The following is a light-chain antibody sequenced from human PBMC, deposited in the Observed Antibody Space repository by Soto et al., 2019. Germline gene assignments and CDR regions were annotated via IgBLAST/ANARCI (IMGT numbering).Light chain of an antibody. CDR1: QSVSSY. CDR2: DAS. Sequence: EIVFTQSPATLSLSPGERATLSCRASQSVSSYLAWYQQKPGQAPRLLIYDASNRATGIPARFSGSGSGTDFTLTISGLEPEDFAVYYCQQYGSSPSTFGQGTKVDIK. V-gene: IGKV3-11*01. CDR3: QQYGSSPST. J-gene: IGKJ1*01.